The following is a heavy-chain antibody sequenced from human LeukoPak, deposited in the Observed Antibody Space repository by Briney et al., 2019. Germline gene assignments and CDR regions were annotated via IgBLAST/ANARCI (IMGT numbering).Heavy chain of an antibody. CDR1: GGPISSGGYS. Sequence: PSQTLSLTCAVSGGPISSGGYSWSWIRQPPGKGLEWIGYIYHSGCTYYNPSLESRVTISVDRSKNQFSLKLSSVTAADTAVYYCARSRAVAGIAGWFDPWGQGTLVTVSS. V-gene: IGHV4-30-2*01. CDR3: ARSRAVAGIAGWFDP. D-gene: IGHD6-19*01. J-gene: IGHJ5*02. CDR2: IYHSGCT.